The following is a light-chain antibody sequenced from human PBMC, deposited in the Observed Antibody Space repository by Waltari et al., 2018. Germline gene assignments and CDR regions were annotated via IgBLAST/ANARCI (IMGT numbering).Light chain of an antibody. V-gene: IGLV2-23*02. CDR3: CSYAGTPRVV. CDR1: NNDIGSYNL. J-gene: IGLJ2*01. Sequence: QSALTQPASVSGSPGQSITISCTGTNNDIGSYNLVSWYQQHPGKAPKVIIFEVNKRPSGVSNGFSGSKSGNTASLTVSGLHPEDEADYYCCSYAGTPRVVFGGGTKLTVL. CDR2: EVN.